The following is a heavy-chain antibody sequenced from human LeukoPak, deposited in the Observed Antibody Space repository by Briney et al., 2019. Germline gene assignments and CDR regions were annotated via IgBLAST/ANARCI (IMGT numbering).Heavy chain of an antibody. Sequence: PGGSLRLSCAASGFTFDDYAMHWVRQAPGKGLEWVSGISWNSGSIGYADSVKGRFTISRDNAKNSLYLQMNSLRAEDTALYYCAKDADPLGSYSDYWGQGTLVTVSS. V-gene: IGHV3-9*01. CDR3: AKDADPLGSYSDY. D-gene: IGHD1-26*01. CDR1: GFTFDDYA. CDR2: ISWNSGSI. J-gene: IGHJ4*02.